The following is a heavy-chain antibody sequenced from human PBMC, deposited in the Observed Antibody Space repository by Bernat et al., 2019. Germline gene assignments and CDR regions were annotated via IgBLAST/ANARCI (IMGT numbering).Heavy chain of an antibody. Sequence: EVQLVESGGGLVQPGGSLRLSCAASGFTFSSYWMSWVRQAPGKGLEWVANIKQDGSEKYFVDSVKGRFTISRDNAKNSLYLQMNSLRAEDTAVYYCARDSDYDILTGYSLDPYYYYGMDVWGQGTTVTVSS. CDR2: IKQDGSEK. V-gene: IGHV3-7*01. J-gene: IGHJ6*02. CDR3: ARDSDYDILTGYSLDPYYYYGMDV. CDR1: GFTFSSYW. D-gene: IGHD3-9*01.